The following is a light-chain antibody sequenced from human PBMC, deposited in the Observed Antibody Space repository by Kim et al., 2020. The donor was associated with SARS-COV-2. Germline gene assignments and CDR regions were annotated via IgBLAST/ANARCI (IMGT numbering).Light chain of an antibody. CDR3: GTWDSSLSAGV. Sequence: QSVLTQPLSVSAAPGQKVTISCSENNSNIGNNYVSWYQQLPGTAPKLLIYDNNKRPSGIPDRFSGSKSGTSATLGITGLQTGDEADYYCGTWDSSLSAGVFGGGTQLTVL. CDR1: NSNIGNNY. J-gene: IGLJ3*02. V-gene: IGLV1-51*01. CDR2: DNN.